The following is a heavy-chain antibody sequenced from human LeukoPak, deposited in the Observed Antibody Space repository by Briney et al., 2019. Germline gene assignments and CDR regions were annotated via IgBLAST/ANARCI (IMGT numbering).Heavy chain of an antibody. CDR3: ARVGYCSSTSRCYYFDY. CDR2: IWHDGSNK. D-gene: IGHD2-2*03. V-gene: IGHV3-33*01. CDR1: GFTFSSYG. J-gene: IGHJ4*02. Sequence: GGSLRLSCAASGFTFSSYGMHWVRQAPGKGLEWVAVIWHDGSNKYYADSVKGRFTISRDNSKNTLYLQMNSLRAEDTAVYYCARVGYCSSTSRCYYFDYWGQGTLVTVSS.